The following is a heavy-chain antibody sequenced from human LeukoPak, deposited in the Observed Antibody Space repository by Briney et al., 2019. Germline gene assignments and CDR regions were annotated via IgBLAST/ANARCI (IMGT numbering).Heavy chain of an antibody. CDR1: GGSISSYH. CDR3: ARLLGIGSSSDY. J-gene: IGHJ4*02. D-gene: IGHD6-6*01. Sequence: SETLSLTCTVPGGSISSYHWSWIRQPPGKGLEYIGHIYYSGSTTYNPSLKSRVTISVDTSKNQFSLKMRSVTAADTAVYYCARLLGIGSSSDYWGQGTLVTVSS. CDR2: IYYSGST. V-gene: IGHV4-59*01.